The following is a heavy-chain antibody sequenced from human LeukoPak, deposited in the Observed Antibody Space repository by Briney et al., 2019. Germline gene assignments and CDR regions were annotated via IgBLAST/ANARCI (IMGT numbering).Heavy chain of an antibody. CDR2: ISAYNGNT. CDR1: GYTFTSYG. D-gene: IGHD5-12*01. J-gene: IGHJ5*02. V-gene: IGHV1-18*01. Sequence: GASVKVSCKASGYTFTSYGISWVRQAPGQGLEWMGWISAYNGNTNYAQKLQGRVTMTTDTSTSTAYMELRSLRSDDTAVYYCARADFSIVATHWFDPWGQGTLVTVSS. CDR3: ARADFSIVATHWFDP.